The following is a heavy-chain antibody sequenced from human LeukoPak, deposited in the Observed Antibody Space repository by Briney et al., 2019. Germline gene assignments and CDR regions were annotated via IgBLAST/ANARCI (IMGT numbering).Heavy chain of an antibody. D-gene: IGHD3-22*01. V-gene: IGHV4-59*01. CDR3: ARENPSGYYNRPIDY. CDR2: IYYSGSI. CDR1: GASISSYY. J-gene: IGHJ4*02. Sequence: SETLSLTCTVSGASISSYYWSWIRQPPGKGLEWIGDIYYSGSIKYNPSLKSRVTTSVDTSKNQFSLKLSSVTAADTAIYYCARENPSGYYNRPIDYWGQGTLVTVSS.